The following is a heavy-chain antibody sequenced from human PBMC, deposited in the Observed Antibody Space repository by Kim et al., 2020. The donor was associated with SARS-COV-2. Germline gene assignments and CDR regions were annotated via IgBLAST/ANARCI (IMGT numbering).Heavy chain of an antibody. J-gene: IGHJ3*02. CDR1: GFSFSSNS. V-gene: IGHV3-48*02. Sequence: GGSLRLSCAASGFSFSSNSMNWVRQAPGKGLEWVSYISSRSSTTDYADSVMGRFTVSRDNAKNLLYLQMNSLRDEDTAMYYCARDVGAAGTSSFDIWGQG. D-gene: IGHD6-13*01. CDR2: ISSRSSTT. CDR3: ARDVGAAGTSSFDI.